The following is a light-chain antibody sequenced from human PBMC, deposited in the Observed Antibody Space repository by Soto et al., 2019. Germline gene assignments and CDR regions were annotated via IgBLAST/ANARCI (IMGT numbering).Light chain of an antibody. J-gene: IGKJ2*01. CDR3: QQYGSSPPYT. V-gene: IGKV3-20*01. CDR1: QSVSSSY. CDR2: GAS. Sequence: EIVLTQSPGTLSLSPGEGATLSCRASQSVSSSYLAWYQQKPGQAPRLLIYGASSRATGIPDRFSGSGSGTDFTLTISRREPEDSAVYYCQQYGSSPPYTFGQGTKLEIK.